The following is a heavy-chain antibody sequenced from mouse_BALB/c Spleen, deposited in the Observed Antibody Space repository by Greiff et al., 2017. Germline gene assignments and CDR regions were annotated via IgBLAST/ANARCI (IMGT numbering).Heavy chain of an antibody. Sequence: EVQLQESGAELVKPGASVKLSCTASGFNIKDTYMHWVKQRPEQGLEWIGRIDPANGNTKYDPKFQGKATITADTSSNTAYLQLSSLTSEDTAVYYCARVRGNFYFDYWGQGTTLTVSS. J-gene: IGHJ2*01. CDR1: GFNIKDTY. CDR3: ARVRGNFYFDY. V-gene: IGHV14-3*02. CDR2: IDPANGNT. D-gene: IGHD2-1*01.